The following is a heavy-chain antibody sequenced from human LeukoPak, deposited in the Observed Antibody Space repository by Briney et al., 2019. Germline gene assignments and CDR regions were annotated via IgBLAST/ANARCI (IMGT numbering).Heavy chain of an antibody. CDR2: IYPADSDT. CDR1: GYSLSNDW. D-gene: IGHD2-15*01. J-gene: IGHJ4*02. Sequence: GESLKISCKGSGYSLSNDWIGWVRQMPGKGLEWMGIIYPADSDTKYSPSLQGQVTISADKSISTAYLQWNSLGASDTAMYYCARRGCIGGTCYGYWGQGTLVTVSS. V-gene: IGHV5-51*01. CDR3: ARRGCIGGTCYGY.